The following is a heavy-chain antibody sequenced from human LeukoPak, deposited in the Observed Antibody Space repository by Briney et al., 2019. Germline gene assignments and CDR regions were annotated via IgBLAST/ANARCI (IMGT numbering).Heavy chain of an antibody. CDR1: GYTFTSYG. Sequence: SVKVSCKASGYTFTSYGISWVRQAPGQGLEWMGRIIPIFGTANYAQKFQGRVTITTDESTSTAYMELSSLRSEDTAVYYCARDGPYYYDSSGFDYWGQGTLVTVSS. D-gene: IGHD3-22*01. CDR3: ARDGPYYYDSSGFDY. CDR2: IIPIFGTA. V-gene: IGHV1-69*05. J-gene: IGHJ4*02.